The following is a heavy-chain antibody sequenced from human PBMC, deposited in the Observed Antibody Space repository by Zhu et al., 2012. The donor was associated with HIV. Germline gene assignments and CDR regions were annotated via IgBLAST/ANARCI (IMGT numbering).Heavy chain of an antibody. J-gene: IGHJ4*02. Sequence: QVQLQESGPGLVKPSETLSLTCEVSGYSISSGYYWGWIRQPPGKGLEWIGSIYHSGSTYYNPSLKSRVTISVDTSKNQFSLKLSSVTAADTAVYHCARRPGSWYNYGHPFDYVGQGTLVTVSS. V-gene: IGHV4-38-2*01. CDR3: ARRPGSWYNYGHPFDY. CDR2: IYHSGST. D-gene: IGHD5-18*01. CDR1: GYSISSGYY.